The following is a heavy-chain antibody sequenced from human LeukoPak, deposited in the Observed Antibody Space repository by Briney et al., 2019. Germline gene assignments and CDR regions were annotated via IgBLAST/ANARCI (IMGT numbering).Heavy chain of an antibody. CDR2: IIPIFDTA. V-gene: IGHV1-69*06. CDR1: GGTFRSYA. CDR3: ARDGHGYSGYDFRYFDY. J-gene: IGHJ4*02. Sequence: PLASVTVSCKASGGTFRSYAINWVRQASGQGLEWMGGIIPIFDTANNAQKFQGRVTITADKSTSTAYMELSSLTSEDTAVYYCARDGHGYSGYDFRYFDYWGQGTLVTVSS. D-gene: IGHD5-12*01.